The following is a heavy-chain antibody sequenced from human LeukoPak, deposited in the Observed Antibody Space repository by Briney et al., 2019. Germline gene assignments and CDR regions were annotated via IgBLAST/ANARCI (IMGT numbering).Heavy chain of an antibody. V-gene: IGHV4-59*08. D-gene: IGHD2-15*01. Sequence: SETLSLTCTVSGGSISSYYWSWIRQPPGKGLEWIGYIYYSGSTNYNPSLKSRVTISVDTSKNQFSLKLSSVTAADTAVYYCASGGSSLRPYWGQGTLVTVSS. CDR1: GGSISSYY. CDR2: IYYSGST. J-gene: IGHJ4*02. CDR3: ASGGSSLRPY.